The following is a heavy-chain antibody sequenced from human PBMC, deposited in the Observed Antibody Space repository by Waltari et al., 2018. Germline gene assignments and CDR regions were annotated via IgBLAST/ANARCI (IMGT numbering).Heavy chain of an antibody. CDR2: IKPDGSEN. CDR1: GFTFSSYW. CDR3: AREMVQGVISIRRGQWGHYYMDV. J-gene: IGHJ6*03. D-gene: IGHD3-10*01. V-gene: IGHV3-7*01. Sequence: EVQLVESGGGLVQPGGSLRLSCAASGFTFSSYWMSWVRQAPGKGLAWVANIKPDGSENYYVDSVKARFTISRENAKNSLYLQMNSLRAEDTAVYYCAREMVQGVISIRRGQWGHYYMDVWGKGTTVTVSS.